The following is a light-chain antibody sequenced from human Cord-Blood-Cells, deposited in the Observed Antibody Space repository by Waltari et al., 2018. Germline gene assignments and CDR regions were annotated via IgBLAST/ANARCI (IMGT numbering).Light chain of an antibody. V-gene: IGKV1-9*01. CDR1: QGISSY. CDR2: AAS. J-gene: IGKJ1*01. Sequence: DIQLTQSPYFLSASVGDRVTITCRASQGISSYLAWYQQKPGKAPKLLIYAASTLQSGVPSRLSGSGSGTEFTLTISSLQPEDFATYYCQQLNSYPVTFGQGTKVEIK. CDR3: QQLNSYPVT.